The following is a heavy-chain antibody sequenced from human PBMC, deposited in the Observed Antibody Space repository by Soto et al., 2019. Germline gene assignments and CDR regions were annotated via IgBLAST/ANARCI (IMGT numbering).Heavy chain of an antibody. Sequence: QVQLVQSGAEVKKPGSSVKVSCKASGGTFSSYAIIWVRQAPGQGLEWMGGIIPIFGTANYAQKFQGRVTITADESTSTAYMELSSLRSEDTAVYYCARDSRYSSSWLWGQSKGWFDPWGQGTLVTVSS. CDR3: ARDSRYSSSWLWGQSKGWFDP. D-gene: IGHD6-13*01. V-gene: IGHV1-69*01. J-gene: IGHJ5*02. CDR1: GGTFSSYA. CDR2: IIPIFGTA.